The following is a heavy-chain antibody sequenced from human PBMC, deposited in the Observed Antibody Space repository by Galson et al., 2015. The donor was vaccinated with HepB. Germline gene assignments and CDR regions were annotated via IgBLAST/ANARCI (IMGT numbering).Heavy chain of an antibody. J-gene: IGHJ4*02. CDR2: ISSSSSYI. V-gene: IGHV3-21*01. D-gene: IGHD5-12*01. CDR1: GFTFSSYS. Sequence: SLRLSCAASGFTFSSYSMNWVRQAPGKGLEWVSSISSSSSYIYYADSVKGRFTISRDNAKNSLYLQMNSLRAEETAVYYCARIPAHVDMTGGLDYWGQGTRVTVSS. CDR3: ARIPAHVDMTGGLDY.